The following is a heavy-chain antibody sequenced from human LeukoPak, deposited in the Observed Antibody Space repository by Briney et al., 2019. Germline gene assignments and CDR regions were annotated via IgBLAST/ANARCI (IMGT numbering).Heavy chain of an antibody. D-gene: IGHD3-10*01. J-gene: IGHJ4*02. V-gene: IGHV3-23*01. Sequence: PGGSLRLSCVASGITLSNYGTSWVRQAPGKGLEWVSGISERGGSTNYADSVKGRFIISRDTSKNTVYLQMNSLRVEDTAVYFCAKRGIVIRAVIIIGFHREAYYFDYWGQGILVTVSS. CDR3: AKRGIVIRAVIIIGFHREAYYFDY. CDR2: ISERGGST. CDR1: GITLSNYG.